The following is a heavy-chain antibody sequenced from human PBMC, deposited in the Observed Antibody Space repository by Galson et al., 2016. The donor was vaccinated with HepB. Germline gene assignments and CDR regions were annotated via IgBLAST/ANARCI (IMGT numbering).Heavy chain of an antibody. Sequence: SLRLSCAASGFTFANYEMNWVRQAPGRGLEWLSYINGWGNGAVYADSVKGRFTTSRDNAENSLYLQMNSLRVEDTATYYCARDYDFMGDGFDYWGQGTLVTVSS. CDR1: GFTFANYE. J-gene: IGHJ4*02. CDR3: ARDYDFMGDGFDY. CDR2: INGWGNGA. V-gene: IGHV3-48*03. D-gene: IGHD3/OR15-3a*01.